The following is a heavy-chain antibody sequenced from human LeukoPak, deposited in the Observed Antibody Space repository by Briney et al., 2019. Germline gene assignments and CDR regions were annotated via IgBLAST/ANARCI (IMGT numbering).Heavy chain of an antibody. CDR1: GGSISSYY. Sequence: SETLSLTCTVSGGSISSYYWSWIRQPPGKGLEWXXXXYYXGSTNYNPSLKSRVTISVDTSKNQFSLKLSSVTAADTAVYYCARMIRPYDILTGYYGANWFDPWGQGTLVTVSS. CDR3: ARMIRPYDILTGYYGANWFDP. D-gene: IGHD3-9*01. V-gene: IGHV4-59*01. J-gene: IGHJ5*02. CDR2: XYYXGST.